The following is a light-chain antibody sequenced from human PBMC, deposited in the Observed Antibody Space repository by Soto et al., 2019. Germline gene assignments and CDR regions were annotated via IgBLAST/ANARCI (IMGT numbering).Light chain of an antibody. CDR3: QQSFSTPIT. V-gene: IGKV1-39*01. Sequence: DIQMTQSPSSLSASVGARVIITCLASQGISSYLVWYQQRPGKAPNLLIYAASSLQSGVPSRFSGSGSGTDVTLTVSSLQPEEFATYDCQQSFSTPITFGQFTRLEIK. CDR1: QGISSY. J-gene: IGKJ5*01. CDR2: AAS.